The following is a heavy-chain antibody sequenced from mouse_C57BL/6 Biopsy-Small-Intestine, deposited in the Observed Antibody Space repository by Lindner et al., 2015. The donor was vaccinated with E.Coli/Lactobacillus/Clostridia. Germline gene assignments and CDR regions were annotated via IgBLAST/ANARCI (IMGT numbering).Heavy chain of an antibody. CDR1: GFNIKDYY. CDR3: AREFITTVGYYFDY. Sequence: VQLQESGADLVKPGASVKLSCTASGFNIKDYYMHWVKQKTEQGLEWIGRIDPGDGESKYAPKFQDKATITADTSSNTAYLQLSSLTSDDTAVYYCAREFITTVGYYFDYWGQGTTLTVSS. J-gene: IGHJ2*01. V-gene: IGHV14-2*01. CDR2: IDPGDGES. D-gene: IGHD1-1*01.